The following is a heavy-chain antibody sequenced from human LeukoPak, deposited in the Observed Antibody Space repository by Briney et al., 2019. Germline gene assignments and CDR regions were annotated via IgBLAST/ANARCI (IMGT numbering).Heavy chain of an antibody. CDR3: ARQTGGYSSGWYQFHFDY. V-gene: IGHV1-18*04. Sequence: ASVKVSCKASGYTFTSYGISWVRQAPGQGLEWMGWSNNYKGNADYAQKLQGRVTVTIDTSTSTAYMELKSLRSDDTAVYYCARQTGGYSSGWYQFHFDYWGQGTLVTVSS. D-gene: IGHD6-19*01. J-gene: IGHJ4*02. CDR2: SNNYKGNA. CDR1: GYTFTSYG.